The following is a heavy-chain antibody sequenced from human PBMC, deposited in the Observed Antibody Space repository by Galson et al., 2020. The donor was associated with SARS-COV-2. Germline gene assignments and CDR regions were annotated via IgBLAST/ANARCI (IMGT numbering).Heavy chain of an antibody. CDR1: GFTFSTSP. J-gene: IGHJ4*02. CDR3: VKDQVGSGSD. V-gene: IGHV3-64D*06. D-gene: IGHD6-19*01. CDR2: ITYRGDTT. Sequence: GGSLRLSCSVSGFTFSTSPMHWVRQPPGNALDYVATITYRGDTTYYADSVKGRFTISRDNSRNTLYLQMSSLKIEDTAIDYCVKDQVGSGSDWGRGTLVTVSS.